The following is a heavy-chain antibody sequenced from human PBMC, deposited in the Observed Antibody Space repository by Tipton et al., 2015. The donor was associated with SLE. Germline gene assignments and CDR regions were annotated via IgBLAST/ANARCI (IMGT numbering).Heavy chain of an antibody. CDR1: GGSITGYY. J-gene: IGHJ3*01. D-gene: IGHD3-3*01. CDR3: ARHGYDFWSGYYHHVFDV. V-gene: IGHV4-59*08. Sequence: TLSLTCIVSGGSITGYYWSWIRQPPGKRLEWIGYIDQFGSANYNPSLQNRVTISVGRSKTQFSLKLRSVSAADSAMYYCARHGYDFWSGYYHHVFDVWGQGTMLTGSS. CDR2: IDQFGSA.